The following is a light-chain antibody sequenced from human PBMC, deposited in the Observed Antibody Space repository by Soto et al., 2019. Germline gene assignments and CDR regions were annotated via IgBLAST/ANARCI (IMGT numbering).Light chain of an antibody. CDR2: GAY. Sequence: EIVMTQSPATLSVSPGERATLSCRASQSVSSNLAWSQQKPGQAPRLLIYGAYTRATGIPARFSGSGSGTEFSLTISSLQSEDFAVYDCQQYNNWPPFTFGPGTKVDI. V-gene: IGKV3-15*01. J-gene: IGKJ3*01. CDR3: QQYNNWPPFT. CDR1: QSVSSN.